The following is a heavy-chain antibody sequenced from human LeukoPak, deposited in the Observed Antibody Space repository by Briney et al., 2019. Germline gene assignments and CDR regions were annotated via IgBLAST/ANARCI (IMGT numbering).Heavy chain of an antibody. CDR3: ARISPMITFGGVTD. J-gene: IGHJ4*02. CDR2: IYTSGST. D-gene: IGHD3-16*01. Sequence: SETLSLTCTVSGGSISSYYWSWIRQPAGKGLDWIGRIYTSGSTNYNPSLKSRVTMSVDTSKNQFSLKLSSVTAADTAVYYCARISPMITFGGVTDWGQGTLVTVSS. V-gene: IGHV4-4*07. CDR1: GGSISSYY.